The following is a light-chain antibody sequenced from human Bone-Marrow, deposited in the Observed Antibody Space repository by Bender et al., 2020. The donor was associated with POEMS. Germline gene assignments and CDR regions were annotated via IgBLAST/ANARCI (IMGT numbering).Light chain of an antibody. J-gene: IGLJ3*02. Sequence: QSALTQPASVSGSPGQSIAISCTGTSSDVGGYNLVSWYQQHPGKVPKLLIYEVNKRPSGVPDRFSGSKSDTSASLAITGLQSEDEADYYCVAWDDSLSVWVFGGGTKVTVL. V-gene: IGLV2-14*02. CDR1: SSDVGGYNL. CDR3: VAWDDSLSVWV. CDR2: EVN.